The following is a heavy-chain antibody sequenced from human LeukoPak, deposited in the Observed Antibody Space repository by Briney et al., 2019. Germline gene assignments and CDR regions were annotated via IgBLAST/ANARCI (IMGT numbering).Heavy chain of an antibody. Sequence: GGSLRLSCEGTGFSFGIYWMSWVRQAPGKGLEWVANINEDGSEKYYVDSVKGRFTISRDNGKNALYLQMKSLRAEDTAVYYCVRNEDYSDSTGYYSTFYLDSWGQGTLVTVSS. CDR2: INEDGSEK. V-gene: IGHV3-7*01. CDR1: GFSFGIYW. D-gene: IGHD3-22*01. CDR3: VRNEDYSDSTGYYSTFYLDS. J-gene: IGHJ4*02.